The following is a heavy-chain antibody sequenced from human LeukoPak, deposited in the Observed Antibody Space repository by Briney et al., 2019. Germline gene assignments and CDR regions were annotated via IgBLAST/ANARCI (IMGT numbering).Heavy chain of an antibody. CDR3: AREHSYYFGSETSTLDV. Sequence: YYTGSIDYNPSLKSRLTISLDTSKSQFSLKLNSVTAADTAVYYCAREHSYYFGSETSTLDVWGQGTAVTVSS. D-gene: IGHD3-10*01. CDR2: YYTGSI. V-gene: IGHV4-31*02. J-gene: IGHJ6*02.